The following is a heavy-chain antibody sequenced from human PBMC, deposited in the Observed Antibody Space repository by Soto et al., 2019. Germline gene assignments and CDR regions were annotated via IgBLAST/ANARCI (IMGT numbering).Heavy chain of an antibody. CDR3: SGYYSYAFDI. Sequence: GGSLRLSCAASGFTFNTAWLNWLRQAPGKGLEWVSYISSSGSTIHYADSVKGRFTISRDNAKNSLYLQMNSLRAEDTAVYYCSGYYSYAFDIWGQGTMVTVSS. J-gene: IGHJ3*02. V-gene: IGHV3-11*01. CDR1: GFTFNTAW. CDR2: ISSSGSTI. D-gene: IGHD3-22*01.